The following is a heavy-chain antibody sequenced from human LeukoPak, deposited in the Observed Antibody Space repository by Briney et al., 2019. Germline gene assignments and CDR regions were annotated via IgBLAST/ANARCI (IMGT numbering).Heavy chain of an antibody. Sequence: GGSLRLSCEVSGFTFNNAWMSWVRQAPGKGMEWLGRIKSSADGGTTDFATPVRGRFTISRDDSKNTLYLQRSNEKAEDTAKYYCSTDRRWEALPHYWGRGTLVTVSS. CDR2: IKSSADGGTT. D-gene: IGHD1-26*01. V-gene: IGHV3-15*01. J-gene: IGHJ4*02. CDR3: STDRRWEALPHY. CDR1: GFTFNNAW.